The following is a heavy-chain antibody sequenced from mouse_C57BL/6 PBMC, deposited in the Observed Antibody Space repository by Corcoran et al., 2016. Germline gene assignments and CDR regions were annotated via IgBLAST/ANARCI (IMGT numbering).Heavy chain of an antibody. CDR3: ARYGGNYFFAY. J-gene: IGHJ3*01. Sequence: QIQLVQSGPELKKPGETVKISCKASGYTFTTYGMSWVKQAPGKGLKWMGWINTYSGVPTYADDFKGRFAFSLETSASTAYLQINNLKNEDTATYFCARYGGNYFFAYWGQGTLVTVSA. CDR2: INTYSGVP. CDR1: GYTFTTYG. D-gene: IGHD1-1*02. V-gene: IGHV9-3*01.